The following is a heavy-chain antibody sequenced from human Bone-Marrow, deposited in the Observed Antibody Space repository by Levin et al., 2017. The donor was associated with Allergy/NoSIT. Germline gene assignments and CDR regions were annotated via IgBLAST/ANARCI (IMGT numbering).Heavy chain of an antibody. CDR3: ARATYNYGLRGGDFDY. CDR2: INPSAGGT. D-gene: IGHD5-18*01. V-gene: IGHV1-46*01. J-gene: IGHJ4*02. CDR1: GSTFISYY. Sequence: GGSLRLSCKASGSTFISYYMHWVRQAPGQGLEWMGIINPSAGGTRHAQKFQGRVTMTRDTSTSTVYMELSSLRSEDTAVYYCARATYNYGLRGGDFDYWGQGTLVTVSS.